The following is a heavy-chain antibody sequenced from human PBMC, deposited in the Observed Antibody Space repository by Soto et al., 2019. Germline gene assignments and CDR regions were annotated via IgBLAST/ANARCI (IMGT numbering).Heavy chain of an antibody. CDR2: ISSSSSYI. D-gene: IGHD2-8*01. V-gene: IGHV3-21*01. CDR3: ARGYCTNGVCYMDY. J-gene: IGHJ4*02. CDR1: GFTFSSYS. Sequence: EVQLVESGGGLVKPGGSLRLSCAASGFTFSSYSMNWVRQAPGKGLEWVSSISSSSSYIYYADSVKGRFTISRDNAKNSLYLQMNSLRAEDTAVYYCARGYCTNGVCYMDYWGQGTLVTVSS.